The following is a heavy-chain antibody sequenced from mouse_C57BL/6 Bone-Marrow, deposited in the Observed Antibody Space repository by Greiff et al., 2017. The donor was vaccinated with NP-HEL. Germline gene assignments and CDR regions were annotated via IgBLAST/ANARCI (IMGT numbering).Heavy chain of an antibody. CDR1: GYTFTSYW. D-gene: IGHD1-1*01. CDR2: IYPGSGST. V-gene: IGHV1-55*01. CDR3: SRSGYYYVSSYSY. J-gene: IGHJ2*01. Sequence: QVQLKQPGAELVKPGASVKMSCKASGYTFTSYWITWVKQRPGQGLEWIGDIYPGSGSTNYNEKLQSKATLTVDTSSSTAYMQLSSLTSEDSAVYYCSRSGYYYVSSYSYWGQGTTLTVSS.